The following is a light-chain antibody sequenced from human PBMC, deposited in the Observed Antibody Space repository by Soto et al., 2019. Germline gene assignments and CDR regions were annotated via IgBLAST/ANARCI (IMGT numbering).Light chain of an antibody. CDR1: RTISYY. Sequence: DIQMTQSPSSLSASVGDRVTITCRASRTISYYLNWYQQKPAKAPKLLIYAAASLQSGVPSRFSGSGSGTDFTLTISSLQPEDFATYYCQQSYSTPYTFGQGTRLEIK. CDR3: QQSYSTPYT. V-gene: IGKV1-39*01. CDR2: AAA. J-gene: IGKJ2*01.